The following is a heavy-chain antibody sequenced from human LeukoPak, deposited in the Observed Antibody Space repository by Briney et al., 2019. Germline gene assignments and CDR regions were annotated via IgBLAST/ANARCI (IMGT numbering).Heavy chain of an antibody. Sequence: PSETLSLTCTVSGGSISSYYWSWIRQPPGKGLEWIGYIYYSGSTNYNPSLKSRVTISVDTSKNQFSLKLSSVTAADTAVYYCARGGENLYSGYDLRKVGYYYYYYMDVWGKGTTVTVSS. CDR1: GGSISSYY. CDR3: ARGGENLYSGYDLRKVGYYYYYYMDV. V-gene: IGHV4-59*01. CDR2: IYYSGST. D-gene: IGHD5-12*01. J-gene: IGHJ6*03.